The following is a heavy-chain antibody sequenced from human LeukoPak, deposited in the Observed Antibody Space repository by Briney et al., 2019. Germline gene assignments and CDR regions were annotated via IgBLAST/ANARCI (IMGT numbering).Heavy chain of an antibody. D-gene: IGHD3-3*01. V-gene: IGHV1-18*01. J-gene: IGHJ3*02. CDR1: GYTFTSYG. CDR3: ARSDDYFWSGSNDAFDI. CDR2: ISAYNGNT. Sequence: ASVKVSCKASGYTFTSYGISWVRQAPGQGLEWMGWISAYNGNTNYAQKLQGRVTMTTDTSTSTAYMELRSLRSDDTAVYYCARSDDYFWSGSNDAFDIWGQGTMVTVSS.